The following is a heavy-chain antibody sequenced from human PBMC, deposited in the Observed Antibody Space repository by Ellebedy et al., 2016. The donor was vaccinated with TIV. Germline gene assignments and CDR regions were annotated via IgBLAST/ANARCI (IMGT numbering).Heavy chain of an antibody. CDR2: ISSSSGYR. Sequence: GESLKISCAASGFTFSSYSMNWVRQAPGKGLEWVSSISSSSGYRYYADSVTGRFTISRDNAKNSLYLQMNSLRAEDTAVYYCARVYGDYRMDVWGQGTTVTVSS. V-gene: IGHV3-21*01. CDR3: ARVYGDYRMDV. CDR1: GFTFSSYS. D-gene: IGHD4/OR15-4a*01. J-gene: IGHJ6*02.